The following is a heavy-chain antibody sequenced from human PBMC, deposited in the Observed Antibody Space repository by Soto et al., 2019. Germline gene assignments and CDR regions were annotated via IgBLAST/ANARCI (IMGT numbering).Heavy chain of an antibody. Sequence: QVQLVQSGAEVKKPGSSVKVSCKASGGTFSSYAISWVRQAPGQGLEWMGGIIPIFGTANYAQKFQGRVTITADESTSTSYMERSSLRSEDTAVYYCARWGSRDIVVVPAAMGSYYYYGMDVWGQGTTVTVSS. V-gene: IGHV1-69*01. CDR3: ARWGSRDIVVVPAAMGSYYYYGMDV. CDR1: GGTFSSYA. J-gene: IGHJ6*02. D-gene: IGHD2-2*01. CDR2: IIPIFGTA.